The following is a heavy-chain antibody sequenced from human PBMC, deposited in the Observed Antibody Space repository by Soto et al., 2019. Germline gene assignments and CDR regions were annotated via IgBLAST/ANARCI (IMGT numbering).Heavy chain of an antibody. CDR2: IYWDDDK. Sequence: QITLKESGPTLVKPTQTLTLTCTFSGFSLSTSGVGVGWIRQPPGKALEWLALIYWDDDKRYSPSLKSRLTITKDTSKNQVVLTMTNMGPVDTATYYCAHIGTVTTYPDYWGQGTLVTVSS. V-gene: IGHV2-5*02. D-gene: IGHD4-17*01. CDR3: AHIGTVTTYPDY. CDR1: GFSLSTSGVG. J-gene: IGHJ4*02.